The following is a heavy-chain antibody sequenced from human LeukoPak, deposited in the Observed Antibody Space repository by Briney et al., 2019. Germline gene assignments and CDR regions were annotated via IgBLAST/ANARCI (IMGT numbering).Heavy chain of an antibody. Sequence: PSETLSLTCTVSGGSISSYYWSWIRQPPGKGLEWIVYIYYSGSTNYNPSLKSRITISVDTPKNQFSLKLSSVTAADTAVYYCARVRSSAFYEGMDVWGQGTTVTVSS. CDR3: ARVRSSAFYEGMDV. CDR2: IYYSGST. J-gene: IGHJ6*02. D-gene: IGHD3-22*01. V-gene: IGHV4-59*01. CDR1: GGSISSYY.